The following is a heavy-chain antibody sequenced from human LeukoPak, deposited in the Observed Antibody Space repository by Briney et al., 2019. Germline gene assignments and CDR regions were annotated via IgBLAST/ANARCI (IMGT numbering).Heavy chain of an antibody. CDR1: GFTFGSYD. Sequence: PGGSLRLSCAASGFTFGSYDMHWVRQATGKGLEWVSTISTAGDTYYPGSVKGRFTISRENAKNSLYLQMNSLRAGDSAVYYCARGRYCSSASCYTARSYYYGMDVWGQGTTVTVSS. D-gene: IGHD2-2*02. CDR2: ISTAGDT. CDR3: ARGRYCSSASCYTARSYYYGMDV. V-gene: IGHV3-13*01. J-gene: IGHJ6*02.